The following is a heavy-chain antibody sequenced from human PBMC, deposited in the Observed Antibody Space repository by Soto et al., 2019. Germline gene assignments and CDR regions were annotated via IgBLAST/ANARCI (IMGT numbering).Heavy chain of an antibody. V-gene: IGHV4-34*01. D-gene: IGHD2-2*01. Sequence: PTETLSLTCTVSGGSISSYYRSWIRQPPGKGLEWIGEINHSGSTNYNPSIKSRVTISVDTSKNQFSLKLSSVTAADTAVYYCARSRRVYAFDIWGQGTMVTVSS. CDR1: GGSISSYY. CDR3: ARSRRVYAFDI. J-gene: IGHJ3*02. CDR2: INHSGST.